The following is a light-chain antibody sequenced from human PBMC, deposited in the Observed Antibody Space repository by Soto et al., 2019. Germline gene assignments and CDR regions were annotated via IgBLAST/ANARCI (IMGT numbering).Light chain of an antibody. CDR3: HVWDSGSAHHV. V-gene: IGLV3-21*02. Sequence: SYELTQPPSVSVAPGQTARITCGGSNIGSKSVHWYQQKPGQAPMMVVCANSDRPSGIPDRFSGYNSANTATLTISRVEAGDEADYYCHVWDSGSAHHVFGTGTKVTVL. CDR1: NIGSKS. J-gene: IGLJ1*01. CDR2: ANS.